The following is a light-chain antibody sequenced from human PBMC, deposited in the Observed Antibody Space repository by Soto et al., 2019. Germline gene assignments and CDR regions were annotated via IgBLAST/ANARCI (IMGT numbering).Light chain of an antibody. V-gene: IGKV1-12*01. CDR1: ESITGW. J-gene: IGKJ4*01. CDR2: ATA. Sequence: DTLMTQSPSSVSASVGDKVTITCRASESITGWLSWYQQKPGKAPKLLIYATASLQSGVPSRFSGSGSGTDFTLTISSLQPEDFATYYCQQAMSLPLTFGGGTRVEMK. CDR3: QQAMSLPLT.